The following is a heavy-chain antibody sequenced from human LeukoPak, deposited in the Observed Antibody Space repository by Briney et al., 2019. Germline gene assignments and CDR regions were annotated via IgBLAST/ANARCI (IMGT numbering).Heavy chain of an antibody. Sequence: GASVKVSCKAAGYTFTSYGISWVRQAPGQGLEWMGWISAYNGNTDYAQKLQGRVTMTTDTSTSTAYMELRSLRSDHTAVYYCARGAYRYDFLFDHWGQGTLVTVSS. J-gene: IGHJ4*02. CDR2: ISAYNGNT. CDR1: GYTFTSYG. D-gene: IGHD5-18*01. CDR3: ARGAYRYDFLFDH. V-gene: IGHV1-18*01.